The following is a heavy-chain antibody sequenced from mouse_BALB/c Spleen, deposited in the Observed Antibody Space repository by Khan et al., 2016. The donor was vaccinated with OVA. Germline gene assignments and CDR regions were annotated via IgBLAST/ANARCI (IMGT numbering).Heavy chain of an antibody. J-gene: IGHJ2*01. CDR1: GYSITSGYG. Sequence: EVKLLESGPGLVKPSQSLSLTCTVTGYSITSGYGWNWIRQFPGNKLEWMGYISYSGSTNYNPSLKSRISITRDTSKNPFFLQLNSVTTEDTDTSYYARTARIKYWGQGTTLTVSS. CDR3: ARTARIKY. CDR2: ISYSGST. D-gene: IGHD1-2*01. V-gene: IGHV3-2*02.